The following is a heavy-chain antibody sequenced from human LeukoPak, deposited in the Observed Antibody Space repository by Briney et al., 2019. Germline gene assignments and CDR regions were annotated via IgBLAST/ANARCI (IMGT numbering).Heavy chain of an antibody. CDR1: GFTFNTYG. CDR2: IRYDGDNT. Sequence: GGSLRLSCTASGFTFNTYGMDWVRQAPGKGLEWLTFIRYDGDNTLYADSVKGRFTISRDNSNNTLYLQLSRLRAEDTAVYYCVLGRCSSATCYYMGSWGQGTLVTVSS. V-gene: IGHV3-30*02. CDR3: VLGRCSSATCYYMGS. J-gene: IGHJ4*02. D-gene: IGHD2-2*01.